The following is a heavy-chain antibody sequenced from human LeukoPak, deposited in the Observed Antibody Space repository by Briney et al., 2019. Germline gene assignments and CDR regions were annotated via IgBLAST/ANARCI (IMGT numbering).Heavy chain of an antibody. CDR2: IYSGGST. CDR1: GFTVSSNY. V-gene: IGHV3-66*01. CDR3: AREGSSGYRDAFDI. D-gene: IGHD5-12*01. Sequence: PGGSLRLSCAASGFTVSSNYMSWVRQAPGRGLEWVSVIYSGGSTYYADSVKGRFTISRDNSKNTLYLQMNSLRAEDTAVYYCAREGSSGYRDAFDIWGQGTMVTVSS. J-gene: IGHJ3*02.